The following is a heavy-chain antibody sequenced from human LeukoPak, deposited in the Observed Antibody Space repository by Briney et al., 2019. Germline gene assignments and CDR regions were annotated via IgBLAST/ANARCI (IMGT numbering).Heavy chain of an antibody. J-gene: IGHJ4*02. CDR1: GFSFSTYW. Sequence: GGSLRLSCAASGFSFSTYWMTWVRQAPGKGLEWVANIKEDGSEQYYVDSVKGRFTISRDNSKNTLYLQMNSLRAEDTAVYYCARDLTMVRGVITPFDYWGQGTLVTVSS. CDR2: IKEDGSEQ. D-gene: IGHD3-10*01. V-gene: IGHV3-7*01. CDR3: ARDLTMVRGVITPFDY.